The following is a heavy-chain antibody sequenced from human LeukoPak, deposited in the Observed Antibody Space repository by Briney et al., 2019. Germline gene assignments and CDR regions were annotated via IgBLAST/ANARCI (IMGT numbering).Heavy chain of an antibody. J-gene: IGHJ4*02. D-gene: IGHD6-6*01. CDR1: GFPFSSYW. CDR2: IKQDGSKK. CDR3: ARGPNSNWSGLDF. V-gene: IGHV3-7*01. Sequence: GGSLRLSCVASGFPFSSYWMTWVRQAPGKGLEWVANIKQDGSKKSYVDSVKGRFTISRDNAKNTLYLQVNNLRAEDTAVYYCARGPNSNWSGLDFWGQGTLLTVSS.